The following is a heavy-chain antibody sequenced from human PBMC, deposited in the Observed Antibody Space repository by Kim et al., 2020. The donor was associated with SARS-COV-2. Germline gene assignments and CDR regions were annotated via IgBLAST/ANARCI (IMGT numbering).Heavy chain of an antibody. CDR2: ISGSGGST. CDR3: AKSAYCGGDCSIYYYYGMDV. V-gene: IGHV3-23*01. J-gene: IGHJ6*02. CDR1: GFTFSSYA. Sequence: GGSLRLSCAASGFTFSSYAMSWVRQAPGKGLEWVSAISGSGGSTYYADSVKGRFTISRDNSKNTLYLQMNSLRAEDTAVYYCAKSAYCGGDCSIYYYYGMDVWGQGTTVTVSS. D-gene: IGHD2-21*01.